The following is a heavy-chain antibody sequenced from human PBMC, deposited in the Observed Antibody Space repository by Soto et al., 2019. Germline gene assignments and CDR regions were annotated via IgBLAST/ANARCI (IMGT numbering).Heavy chain of an antibody. D-gene: IGHD6-6*01. Sequence: GASVKVSCKASGFTFTSSAVQWVRQARGQRLEWIGWIVVGSGNTNYAQKFQERVTITRDMSTSTAYMELSSLRSEDTAVYYCARARPPIFGIFDYWGQGTLVTVSS. J-gene: IGHJ4*02. CDR2: IVVGSGNT. CDR1: GFTFTSSA. V-gene: IGHV1-58*01. CDR3: ARARPPIFGIFDY.